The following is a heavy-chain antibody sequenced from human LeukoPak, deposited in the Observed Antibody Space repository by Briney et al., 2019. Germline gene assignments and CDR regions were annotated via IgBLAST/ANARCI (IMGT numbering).Heavy chain of an antibody. CDR2: ISGSGGST. D-gene: IGHD6-19*01. V-gene: IGHV3-23*01. Sequence: GSLRLSCAASGFTFSSYAMSWVRQAPGKGLEWVSAISGSGGSTYYADSVKGRFTISRDNSKNTLYLQMNSLRAEDTAVYYRAKDRGYSSGWYSDYWGQGTLVTVSS. CDR3: AKDRGYSSGWYSDY. J-gene: IGHJ4*02. CDR1: GFTFSSYA.